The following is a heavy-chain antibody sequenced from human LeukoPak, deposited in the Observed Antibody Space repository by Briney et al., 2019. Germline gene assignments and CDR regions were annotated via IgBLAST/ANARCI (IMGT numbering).Heavy chain of an antibody. Sequence: ASVKVSCKASGGTFPSYAFIWVRQAPGQGLEWMGGIIPIFDTTNYAQKFQGRVTITADDSTSTVYMDLSSLRSEDTAVYYCAKADVTLIRGGGYYYGLDVWGKGTTVTVSS. V-gene: IGHV1-69*13. D-gene: IGHD3-10*01. CDR2: IIPIFDTT. CDR3: AKADVTLIRGGGYYYGLDV. CDR1: GGTFPSYA. J-gene: IGHJ6*04.